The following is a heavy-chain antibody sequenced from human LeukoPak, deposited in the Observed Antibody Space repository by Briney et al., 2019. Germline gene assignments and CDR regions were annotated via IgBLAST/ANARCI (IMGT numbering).Heavy chain of an antibody. D-gene: IGHD4-17*01. Sequence: ASVKVSYTASGGTFSSYAISWVRQAPGQGLEWMGGIIPIFGTANYAQKFQGRVTITADESTSTAYMELSSLRSEDTAVYYCARGEMTTVTTAYFDLWGRGTLVTVSS. CDR3: ARGEMTTVTTAYFDL. CDR2: IIPIFGTA. J-gene: IGHJ2*01. V-gene: IGHV1-69*13. CDR1: GGTFSSYA.